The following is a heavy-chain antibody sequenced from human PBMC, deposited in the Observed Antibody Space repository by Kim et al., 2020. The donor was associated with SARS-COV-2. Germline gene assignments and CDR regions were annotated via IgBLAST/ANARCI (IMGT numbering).Heavy chain of an antibody. CDR2: INHSGST. D-gene: IGHD5-18*01. J-gene: IGHJ4*02. CDR3: ASRYGYSYGYLSW. Sequence: SETLSLTCAVYGGSFSGYYWSWIRQPPGKGLEWIGEINHSGSTNYNPSLKSRVTISVDTSKNQFSLKLSSVTAADTAVYYCASRYGYSYGYLSWGGQGTLVTVSS. CDR1: GGSFSGYY. V-gene: IGHV4-34*01.